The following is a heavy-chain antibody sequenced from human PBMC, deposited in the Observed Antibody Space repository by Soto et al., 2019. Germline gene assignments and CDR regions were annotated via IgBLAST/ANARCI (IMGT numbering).Heavy chain of an antibody. CDR3: ARGRGSMAAFDI. CDR2: IIPILGIA. Sequence: GASVKVSCKASGGTFSSYTISWVRQAPGQGLEWMGRIIPILGIANYAQKFQGRVTITADKSTSTAYMELSSLRSEDTAVYYCARGRGSMAAFDIWGQGTMVTVSS. CDR1: GGTFSSYT. D-gene: IGHD2-21*01. J-gene: IGHJ3*02. V-gene: IGHV1-69*02.